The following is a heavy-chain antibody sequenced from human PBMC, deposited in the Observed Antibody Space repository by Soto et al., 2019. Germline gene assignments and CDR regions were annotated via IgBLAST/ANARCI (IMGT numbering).Heavy chain of an antibody. D-gene: IGHD3-10*01. Sequence: TLSLTCAISGDSVSGNSAAWNWIRQSPSRGLEWLGRTYYRSRWYNDYAVSVKSRITVTPDTSKNQFSLHLNSVTPEDTAVYYCAREFPYYMSSDSYLDYWGQGALVTVSS. J-gene: IGHJ4*02. CDR1: GDSVSGNSAA. V-gene: IGHV6-1*01. CDR3: AREFPYYMSSDSYLDY. CDR2: TYYRSRWYN.